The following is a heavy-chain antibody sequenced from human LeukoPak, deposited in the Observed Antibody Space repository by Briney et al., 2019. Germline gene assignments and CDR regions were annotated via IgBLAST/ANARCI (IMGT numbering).Heavy chain of an antibody. CDR2: INHSGST. CDR3: ARGVVVLNTKLGGWEY. CDR1: GGSFSGYY. D-gene: IGHD6-19*01. V-gene: IGHV4-34*01. Sequence: SETLSLTCAVYGGSFSGYYWSWIRQPPGKGLEWIGEINHSGSTNYNPSLKSRVTISVDTSKNQFSLKRSSVTAADTALYYCARGVVVLNTKLGGWEYWGPRTLVTVSS. J-gene: IGHJ4*02.